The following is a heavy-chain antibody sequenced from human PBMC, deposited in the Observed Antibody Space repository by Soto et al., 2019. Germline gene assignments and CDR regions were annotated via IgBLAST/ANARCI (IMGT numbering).Heavy chain of an antibody. J-gene: IGHJ6*03. D-gene: IGHD3-16*02. V-gene: IGHV4-34*01. CDR3: ARGGVVYDYIWGSYRRPNYYYMDV. Sequence: SETLSLTCAVYGGSFSGYYWSWIRQPPGKGLEWIGEINHSGSTNYNPSLKSRVTISVDTSKNQFSLKLSSVTAADTAVYYCARGGVVYDYIWGSYRRPNYYYMDVWGKGTTVTVSS. CDR1: GGSFSGYY. CDR2: INHSGST.